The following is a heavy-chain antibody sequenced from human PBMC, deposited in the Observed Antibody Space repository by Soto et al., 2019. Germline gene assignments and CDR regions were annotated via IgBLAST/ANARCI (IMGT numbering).Heavy chain of an antibody. CDR1: DGSISSYY. V-gene: IGHV4-59*01. CDR3: AREGALEPDGFDI. Sequence: QVQLQESGPGLVKPSETLSLTCTVSDGSISSYYWSWIRQPPGKGLEWIGYIYYSGSTNYNPSLKSRVTISVDTSKNQFSLKLSSVTAADTSVYYCAREGALEPDGFDIWGQGTMVTVSS. J-gene: IGHJ3*02. CDR2: IYYSGST.